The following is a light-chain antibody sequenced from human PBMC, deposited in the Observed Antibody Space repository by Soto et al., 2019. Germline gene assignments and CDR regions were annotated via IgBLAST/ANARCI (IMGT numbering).Light chain of an antibody. V-gene: IGKV3-15*01. CDR1: QSVSSN. CDR2: GAS. J-gene: IGKJ5*01. Sequence: EVVVTQSPATLSVSPGERATLSCRASQSVSSNLAWYQQKPGQAPRLLIYGASTRATGIPARFSGSGSGTEFTLTISGLQSADFAVYYCQQYGSSPSITFGQGTRLEI. CDR3: QQYGSSPSIT.